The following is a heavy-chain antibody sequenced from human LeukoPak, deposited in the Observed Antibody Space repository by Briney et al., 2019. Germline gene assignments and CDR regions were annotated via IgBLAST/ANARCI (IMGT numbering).Heavy chain of an antibody. Sequence: PGGSLRLSCAASGFTFSRYSMNWVRQAPGKGLEWVASISSTSTFIYSADSVKGRFTISRDTAKNSLFLQMNSLRAEDTAIYYCARDYFDSSDYPQTYYYYYMDVGGKGTTVTVSS. CDR3: ARDYFDSSDYPQTYYYYYMDV. CDR1: GFTFSRYS. CDR2: ISSTSTFI. J-gene: IGHJ6*03. D-gene: IGHD3-22*01. V-gene: IGHV3-21*01.